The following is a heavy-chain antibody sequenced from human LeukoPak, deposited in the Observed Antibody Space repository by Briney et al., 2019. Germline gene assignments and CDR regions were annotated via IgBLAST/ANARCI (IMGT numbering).Heavy chain of an antibody. J-gene: IGHJ4*02. CDR3: AKRRASDGSGYRAFEF. Sequence: GGSLRLSCAASGFTFSSYAMSWVRQAPGKGLEWVSAISGSGGSTYYADSVKGRFTISRDNSKNTLYLQMNSLRAEDTAVYYCAKRRASDGSGYRAFEFWGQGTLVTVSS. CDR1: GFTFSSYA. V-gene: IGHV3-23*01. D-gene: IGHD3-22*01. CDR2: ISGSGGST.